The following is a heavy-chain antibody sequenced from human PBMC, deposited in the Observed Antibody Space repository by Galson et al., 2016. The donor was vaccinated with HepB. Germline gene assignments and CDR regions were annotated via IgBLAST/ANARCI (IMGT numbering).Heavy chain of an antibody. Sequence: SETLSLTCVVSGSSISSGNWWSWVRQPPGKGLEWIGEIYESGTTYYNPSLSSRVTVSMDKSNNHLSLRLESVTAADTAVYFCARHIAVSGTRGFDVWGQGTMVTVSS. CDR3: ARHIAVSGTRGFDV. V-gene: IGHV4/OR15-8*02. D-gene: IGHD6-19*01. J-gene: IGHJ3*01. CDR2: IYESGTT. CDR1: GSSISSGNW.